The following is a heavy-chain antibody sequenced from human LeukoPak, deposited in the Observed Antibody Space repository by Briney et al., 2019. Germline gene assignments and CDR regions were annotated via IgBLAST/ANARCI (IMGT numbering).Heavy chain of an antibody. J-gene: IGHJ5*02. CDR2: IKTDGSSI. CDR1: GFTFSNSW. D-gene: IGHD1-20*01. CDR3: VSGITATSA. Sequence: GGSVRLSCVGSGFTFSNSWMHWVRPAPGKGLMWVSAIKTDGSSISYVDSVKGRFTISRDNAKNTLYLQINSLRSEDTAIYYCVSGITATSAWGQGTLVTVSS. V-gene: IGHV3-74*01.